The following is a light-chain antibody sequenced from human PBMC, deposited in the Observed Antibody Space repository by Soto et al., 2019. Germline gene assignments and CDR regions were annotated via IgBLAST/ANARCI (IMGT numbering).Light chain of an antibody. CDR1: SSNIGAGYD. CDR3: QSYDSSLISYV. V-gene: IGLV1-40*01. Sequence: QSVLTQPPSVSGAPGQRVTISCTVSSSNIGAGYDVHWYQQLPGTAPKLLIYGNNNRPSGVPDRFSGSKSGTSASLAITGLQAEDEADYYCQSYDSSLISYVFGTGTKVTVL. J-gene: IGLJ1*01. CDR2: GNN.